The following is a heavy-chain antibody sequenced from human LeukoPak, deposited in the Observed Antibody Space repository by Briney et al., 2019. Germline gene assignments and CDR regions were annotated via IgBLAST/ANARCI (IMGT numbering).Heavy chain of an antibody. CDR1: GYTFTSYA. J-gene: IGHJ4*02. CDR3: ARDRGGVGTMIVVAYY. V-gene: IGHV1-69*04. Sequence: ASVKVSCKASGYTFTSYAISWVRQAPGQGLEWMGRIIPILGIANYAQKFQGRVTITADKSTSTAYMELSSLRSEDTAVYYCARDRGGVGTMIVVAYYWGQGTLVTVSS. CDR2: IIPILGIA. D-gene: IGHD3-22*01.